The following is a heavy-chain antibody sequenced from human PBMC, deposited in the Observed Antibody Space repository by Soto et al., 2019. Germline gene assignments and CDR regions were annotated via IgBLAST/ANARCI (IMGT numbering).Heavy chain of an antibody. CDR1: GLTFSSYA. J-gene: IGHJ1*01. D-gene: IGHD4-17*01. V-gene: IGHV3-30-3*01. CDR3: ASSARGLEYFQH. CDR2: ISYDGINE. Sequence: PGGSLRLSCAASGLTFSSYAMHWVRQAPGKGLEWVAVISYDGINEYYVDSVKGRFTISRDNSKNALYLQMNSLRPEDTAVYYCASSARGLEYFQHWGQGTLVTVSS.